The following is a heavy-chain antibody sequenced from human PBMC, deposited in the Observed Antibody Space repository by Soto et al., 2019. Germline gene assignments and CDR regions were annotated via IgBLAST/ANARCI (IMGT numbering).Heavy chain of an antibody. Sequence: QVQLQESGPGLVKPSGTLSLTCGVSVSGGSMSSNNWWSWVRQSPGKGPEWIGEIYHTESTHYNPSLKSRVTILIDKSKNQFSLKLSSVTAADTAVYYCARRSRSWFDAWGPGTLVIVSS. CDR2: IYHTEST. V-gene: IGHV4-4*02. J-gene: IGHJ5*02. D-gene: IGHD1-1*01. CDR1: GGSMSSNNW. CDR3: ARRSRSWFDA.